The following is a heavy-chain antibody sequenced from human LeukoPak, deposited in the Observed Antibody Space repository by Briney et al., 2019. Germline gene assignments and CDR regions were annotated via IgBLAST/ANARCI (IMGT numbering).Heavy chain of an antibody. D-gene: IGHD3-10*01. CDR2: ISGSGGST. CDR1: GFTFSSYA. CDR3: AKAETLLWFGELFY. Sequence: GGSLRLSCAASGFTFSSYAMSWVRQAPGKGLGWVSAISGSGGSTYYADSVKGRFTISRDNSKNTLYLQMNSLRAEDTAVYYCAKAETLLWFGELFYWGQGTLVTVSS. V-gene: IGHV3-23*01. J-gene: IGHJ4*02.